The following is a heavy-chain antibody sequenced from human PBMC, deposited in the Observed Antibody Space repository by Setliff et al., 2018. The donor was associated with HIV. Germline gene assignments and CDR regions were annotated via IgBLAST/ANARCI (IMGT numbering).Heavy chain of an antibody. CDR3: ARVPRITTLRNAFDI. J-gene: IGHJ3*02. D-gene: IGHD3-3*01. V-gene: IGHV4-31*03. Sequence: SETLSLTCTVSGGSISGGGYYWSWIRQHPGKGLDWIGNIYYIGNTDYNPSLKSRVTISIDTSKNQFSLKLSSVTAADTAIYYWARVPRITTLRNAFDIWGQGTMVTVSS. CDR1: GGSISGGGYY. CDR2: IYYIGNT.